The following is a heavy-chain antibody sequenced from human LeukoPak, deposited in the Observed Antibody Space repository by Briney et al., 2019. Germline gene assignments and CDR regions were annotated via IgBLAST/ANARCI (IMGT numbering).Heavy chain of an antibody. CDR1: GGSISSGDYS. CDR3: AREVITGTPNAFDI. V-gene: IGHV4-30-4*01. Sequence: PSETLSLTCTVSGGSISSGDYSWSWIRQPPGKGLEWIGYIYYSGSTYYNPSLKRRVTISVDTSKNQFSLKLSSVTAADTAVYYCAREVITGTPNAFDIWGQGTMVTVSS. D-gene: IGHD1-20*01. J-gene: IGHJ3*02. CDR2: IYYSGST.